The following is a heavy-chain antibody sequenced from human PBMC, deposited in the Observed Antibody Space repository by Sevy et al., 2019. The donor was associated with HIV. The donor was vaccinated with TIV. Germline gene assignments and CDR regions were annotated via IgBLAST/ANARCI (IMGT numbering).Heavy chain of an antibody. D-gene: IGHD3-22*01. Sequence: GGSLRPSCTGSGFTFGDYAMSWFRQAPGMGLEWVGFIRSKDYGGATEYAASVKGRFTISRDDSKSIADLQMNSLKTEVTAVYYCTRGYYYDSSGYSDYWGQGTLVTVSS. J-gene: IGHJ4*02. V-gene: IGHV3-49*03. CDR1: GFTFGDYA. CDR3: TRGYYYDSSGYSDY. CDR2: IRSKDYGGAT.